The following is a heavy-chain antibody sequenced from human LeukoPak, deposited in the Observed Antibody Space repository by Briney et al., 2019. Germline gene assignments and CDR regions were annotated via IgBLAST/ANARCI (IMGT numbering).Heavy chain of an antibody. Sequence: PSETLSLTCAVYGGSFSGYYWSWIRQPPGKGLEWIGEINHSGSTNYNPSLKSRVTISVDTSKNQFSLKLSSVTAADTAVYYCARGFDRYSNWFDPWGQGTLVTVSS. D-gene: IGHD4-11*01. CDR1: GGSFSGYY. CDR2: INHSGST. J-gene: IGHJ5*02. V-gene: IGHV4-34*01. CDR3: ARGFDRYSNWFDP.